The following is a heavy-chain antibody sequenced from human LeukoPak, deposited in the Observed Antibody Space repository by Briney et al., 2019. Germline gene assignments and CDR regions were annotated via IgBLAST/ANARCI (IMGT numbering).Heavy chain of an antibody. CDR1: GYSISSGYY. CDR2: IYHSGST. CDR3: ARDSYYYDSSGYYYVIDY. J-gene: IGHJ4*02. Sequence: PSETLSLTCTVSGYSISSGYYWGWIRQPPGKGLEWIGSIYHSGSTYYNPSLKSRVTISVDTSKNQFSLKLNSVTAADTAVYYCARDSYYYDSSGYYYVIDYWGQGTLVTVSS. V-gene: IGHV4-38-2*02. D-gene: IGHD3-22*01.